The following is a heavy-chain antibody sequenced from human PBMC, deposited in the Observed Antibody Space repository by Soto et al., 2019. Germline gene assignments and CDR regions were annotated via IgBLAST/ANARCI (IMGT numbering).Heavy chain of an antibody. CDR1: GGTFSSYA. D-gene: IGHD7-27*01. J-gene: IGHJ6*02. CDR2: IIPIFGTA. V-gene: IGHV1-69*12. Sequence: QVQLVQSGAEVKKPGSSVKVSCKASGGTFSSYAISWVRQAPGQGLEWMGGIIPIFGTANYAQKFQGRVTITADESTGTSYMELSSLRSEDTAVYYCARGSSNWGSDYYYGMDVWGQGTTVTVSS. CDR3: ARGSSNWGSDYYYGMDV.